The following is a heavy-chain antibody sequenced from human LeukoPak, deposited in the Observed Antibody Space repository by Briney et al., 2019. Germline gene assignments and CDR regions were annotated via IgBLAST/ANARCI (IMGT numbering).Heavy chain of an antibody. CDR3: ANDRGDYDY. CDR1: GFTFSSYA. D-gene: IGHD4-17*01. Sequence: GGSLRLSCAVSGFTFSSYAMSWVRQAPGKGLEWVSAISGSGGSTYYADSVKGRFTISRDNSKNTLCLQMNSLRAEDTAVYYCANDRGDYDYWGQGTLVTVSS. J-gene: IGHJ4*02. V-gene: IGHV3-23*01. CDR2: ISGSGGST.